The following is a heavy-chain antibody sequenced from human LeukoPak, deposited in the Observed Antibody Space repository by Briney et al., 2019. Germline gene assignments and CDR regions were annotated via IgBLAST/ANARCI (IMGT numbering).Heavy chain of an antibody. CDR1: GFTFSSYS. J-gene: IGHJ4*02. V-gene: IGHV3-9*01. CDR3: AKDNYYDSSGHFDY. Sequence: GGSLRLSCAASGFTFSSYSMNWVRQAPGKGLEWVSVISWNNSSIGYADSVKGRFTISRDNAKNSLYLQMNSLRAEDTALYYCAKDNYYDSSGHFDYWGQGTLVTVSS. D-gene: IGHD3-22*01. CDR2: ISWNNSSI.